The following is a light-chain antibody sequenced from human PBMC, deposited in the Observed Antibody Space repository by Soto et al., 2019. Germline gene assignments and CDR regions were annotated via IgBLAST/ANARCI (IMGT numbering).Light chain of an antibody. Sequence: DIQMTQSPSTLSASVGERVTITCRASQSISSWLAWYQQKPGKAPKLLIYDASSLKRGVPSRFSGSGSGTEFTLTISSLQSDDYATYYCQQYSSFWAFGQGTKVEIK. CDR3: QQYSSFWA. CDR2: DAS. J-gene: IGKJ1*01. V-gene: IGKV1-5*01. CDR1: QSISSW.